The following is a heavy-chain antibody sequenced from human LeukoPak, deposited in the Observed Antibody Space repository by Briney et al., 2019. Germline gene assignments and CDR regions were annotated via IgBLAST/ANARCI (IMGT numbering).Heavy chain of an antibody. V-gene: IGHV1-46*01. CDR2: IKPREGSI. CDR3: ARGYRAENYVSSGVPNWFDP. Sequence: SVYVSRKASGYTFSSYNMHRVRQAPGQGVEGLGIIKPREGSISYAQKFQGRVTMTRDTSTSTVYMELSSLTSVDTVGYYCARGYRAENYVSSGVPNWFDPWGQGTLVTVSS. D-gene: IGHD3-22*01. CDR1: GYTFSSYN. J-gene: IGHJ5*02.